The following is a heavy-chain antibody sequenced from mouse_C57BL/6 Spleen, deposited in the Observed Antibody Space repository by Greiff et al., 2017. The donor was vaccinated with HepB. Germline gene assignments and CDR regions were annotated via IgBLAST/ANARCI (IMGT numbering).Heavy chain of an antibody. CDR2: IYPGDGDT. Sequence: VQLQQSGAELVKPGASVKISCKASGYAFSSYWMNWVKQRPGKGLEWIGQIYPGDGDTNYNGKFKGKATLTADKSSSTAYMQLSSLTSEDSAVYFCARWYDYDGIDYWGQGTTLTVSS. CDR1: GYAFSSYW. J-gene: IGHJ2*01. V-gene: IGHV1-80*01. CDR3: ARWYDYDGIDY. D-gene: IGHD2-4*01.